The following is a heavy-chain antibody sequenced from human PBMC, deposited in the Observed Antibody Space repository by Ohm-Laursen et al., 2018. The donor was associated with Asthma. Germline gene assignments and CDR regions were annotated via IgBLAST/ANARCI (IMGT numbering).Heavy chain of an antibody. J-gene: IGHJ4*02. Sequence: SLRLSCAASGFTFSDYYMSWIRQAPGKGLEWVSYISSSSSYTNYADSVKGRFTISRDNAKTTLYLQMNSLRTEDTAIYYCATEAWWRCDYWGQGSLVTVSP. CDR3: ATEAWWRCDY. V-gene: IGHV3-11*06. CDR2: ISSSSSYT. D-gene: IGHD2-15*01. CDR1: GFTFSDYY.